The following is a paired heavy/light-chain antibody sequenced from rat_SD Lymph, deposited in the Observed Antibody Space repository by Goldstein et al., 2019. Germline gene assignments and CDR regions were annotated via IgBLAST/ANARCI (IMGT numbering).Light chain of an antibody. Sequence: DIQLTQSPASLSASPDEIVTITCQASQDIGSSLLWYQQKPGKSPQLLIYSATILADGVPSRFSGSRSGTQYSLKISRLQVEDIGTYYCLQVSSSPLTFGSGTKLEIK. J-gene: IGKJ5*01. CDR1: QDIGSS. CDR2: SAT. V-gene: IGKV12S1*01. CDR3: LQVSSSPLT.
Heavy chain of an antibody. V-gene: IGHV1-47*01. Sequence: QVQLQQSGAELVKPGTSVKLSCKASGYTFTSNHMNWIKQTTGQGLEWIGIINPGSGGTSYNVKFKGKATLTVDKSSSTAFMQLSSLTPEDSAVYYCARGGIRYWYFDFWGPGTMVTVSS. CDR1: GYTFTSNH. CDR2: INPGSGGT. J-gene: IGHJ1*01. D-gene: IGHD1-11*01. CDR3: ARGGIRYWYFDF.